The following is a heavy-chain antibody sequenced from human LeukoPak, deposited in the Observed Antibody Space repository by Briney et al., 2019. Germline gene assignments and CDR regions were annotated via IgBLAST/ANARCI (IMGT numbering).Heavy chain of an antibody. CDR2: MSTYNGNT. CDR3: ARDVKFQVDY. V-gene: IGHV1-18*01. J-gene: IGHJ4*02. CDR1: VYTFTSQG. D-gene: IGHD2-21*01. Sequence: ASVKVSCKAFVYTFTSQGISWARQAPGQGLDWMGWMSTYNGNTNYAQKFQGRVTMTTDTSTSTVYMELRSLRSDDTAVYYCARDVKFQVDYWGQGTLVTVSS.